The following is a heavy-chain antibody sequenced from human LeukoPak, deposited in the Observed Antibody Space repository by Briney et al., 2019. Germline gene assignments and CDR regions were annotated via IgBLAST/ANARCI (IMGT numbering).Heavy chain of an antibody. CDR2: IFWDDDK. CDR1: GGSISSYYW. V-gene: IGHV2-5*08. J-gene: IGHJ4*02. CDR3: AHRFGAPAALRY. D-gene: IGHD3-3*01. Sequence: TLSLTCTVSGGSISSYYWSWIRQPPGKALEWLALIFWDDDKRYSPSLKSRLTITKDTSKNQVVLTMTNMDPVDTATYYCAHRFGAPAALRYWGQGTLVTVSS.